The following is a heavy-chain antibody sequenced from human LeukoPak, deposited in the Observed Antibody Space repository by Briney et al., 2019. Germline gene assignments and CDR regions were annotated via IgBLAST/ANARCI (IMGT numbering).Heavy chain of an antibody. D-gene: IGHD3-10*01. V-gene: IGHV3-21*01. CDR3: ARDPYFGELSPHVYYWFMDV. Sequence: GGSLRLSCAASGFTFNSYHMNWVRQAPGKALEWVSSITSSSSYTYYAESVKGRFTISIDNAENSLYLQMNSLRAEDTAVYYCARDPYFGELSPHVYYWFMDVWGKGTTVTISS. CDR1: GFTFNSYH. J-gene: IGHJ6*03. CDR2: ITSSSSYT.